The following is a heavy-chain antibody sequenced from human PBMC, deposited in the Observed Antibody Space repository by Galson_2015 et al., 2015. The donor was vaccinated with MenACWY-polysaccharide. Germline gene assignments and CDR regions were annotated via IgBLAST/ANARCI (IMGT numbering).Heavy chain of an antibody. CDR2: ISYDGSNK. CDR1: GFTFSSYA. D-gene: IGHD3-10*01. V-gene: IGHV3-30*18. Sequence: SLRLSCAASGFTFSSYAMSWVRQAPGKGLEWVAVISYDGSNKYYADSVKGRFTISRDNSKNTLYLQMNSLRAEDTAVYYCAKGGYYGSGSYYTDYYYYMDVWGKGTTVTVSS. CDR3: AKGGYYGSGSYYTDYYYYMDV. J-gene: IGHJ6*03.